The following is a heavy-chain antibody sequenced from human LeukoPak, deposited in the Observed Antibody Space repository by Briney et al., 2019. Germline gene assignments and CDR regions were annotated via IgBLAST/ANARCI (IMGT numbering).Heavy chain of an antibody. CDR2: IYYSGST. V-gene: IGHV4-39*01. D-gene: IGHD4-23*01. CDR1: GGSISSSSYY. J-gene: IGHJ4*02. Sequence: SETLSLTCTVSGGSISSSSYYWGWIRQPPGKGLEWIGSIYYSGSTYYNPSLKSRVTISVDTSKNQFSLKLSSVTAADTVVYYCARQPYGGNFDYWGQGTLVTVSS. CDR3: ARQPYGGNFDY.